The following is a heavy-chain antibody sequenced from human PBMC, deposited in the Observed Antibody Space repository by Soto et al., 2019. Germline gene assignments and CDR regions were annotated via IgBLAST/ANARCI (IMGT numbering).Heavy chain of an antibody. D-gene: IGHD2-15*01. CDR1: GFTFSSYG. CDR3: EDEVGLDY. V-gene: IGHV3-30*18. CDR2: ISYDGSKK. J-gene: IGHJ4*02. Sequence: QVQLVESGGGVVQPGRSLRLSCAASGFTFSSYGMHWVRQAPGKGLEWVAVISYDGSKKYYADSVRGRFTISRDNSKNTLYLQMNSLRPEDTAVYYCEDEVGLDYWGQGTRVTVSS.